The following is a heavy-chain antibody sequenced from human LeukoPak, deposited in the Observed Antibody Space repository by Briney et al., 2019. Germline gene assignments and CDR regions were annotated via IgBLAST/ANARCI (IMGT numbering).Heavy chain of an antibody. J-gene: IGHJ4*02. CDR2: MNPNSGNT. V-gene: IGHV1-8*01. Sequence: ASVKVSCKASGYTFTSYDINWVRQATGQGLEWMGWMNPNSGNTGYAQKFQGRVTMTRNTSISTAYMELSSLRPEDTAVYYCARGRTPIIAAAGDWGQGTLVTVSS. CDR1: GYTFTSYD. CDR3: ARGRTPIIAAAGD. D-gene: IGHD6-13*01.